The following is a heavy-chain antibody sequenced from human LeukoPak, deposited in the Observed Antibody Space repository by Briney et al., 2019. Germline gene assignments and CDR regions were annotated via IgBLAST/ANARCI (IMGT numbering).Heavy chain of an antibody. Sequence: SETLSLTCTVSGGSISGYYWSWIRQPPGKGLEWIGEINHSGSTNYNPSLKSRVTISVDTSKNQFSLKLSSVTAADTAVYYCARGSITMVRGVMRYYYYYYMDVWGKGTTVTISS. V-gene: IGHV4-34*01. CDR1: GGSISGYY. J-gene: IGHJ6*03. D-gene: IGHD3-10*01. CDR2: INHSGST. CDR3: ARGSITMVRGVMRYYYYYYMDV.